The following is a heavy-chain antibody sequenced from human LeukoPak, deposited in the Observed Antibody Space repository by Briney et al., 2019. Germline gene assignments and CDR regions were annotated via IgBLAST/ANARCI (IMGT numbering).Heavy chain of an antibody. CDR3: ARDFWSGSNY. D-gene: IGHD3-3*01. CDR2: MNPDSGNT. J-gene: IGHJ4*02. Sequence: ASVKVSCTASGYTFTNYDINWVRQATGQGLEWMGWMNPDSGNTGYAQKFQDRVTMTRNSSISTAYMELSSLRSEDTALYYCARDFWSGSNYWGQGTLVTVSS. V-gene: IGHV1-8*01. CDR1: GYTFTNYD.